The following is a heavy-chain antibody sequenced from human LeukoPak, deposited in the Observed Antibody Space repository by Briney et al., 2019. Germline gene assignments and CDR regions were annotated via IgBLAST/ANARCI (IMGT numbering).Heavy chain of an antibody. D-gene: IGHD5-18*01. CDR2: ISYSGST. CDR1: GGSISSSSYY. J-gene: IGHJ4*02. V-gene: IGHV4-39*01. CDR3: ARILRGYNYGRGIDY. Sequence: SETLSLTCTVSGGSISSSSYYWGWIRQPPGKGLEWIGSISYSGSTYYNPSLKSRVTISVDTSKNQFSLKLSSVTAADTAVYYCARILRGYNYGRGIDYWGQGTLVTVSS.